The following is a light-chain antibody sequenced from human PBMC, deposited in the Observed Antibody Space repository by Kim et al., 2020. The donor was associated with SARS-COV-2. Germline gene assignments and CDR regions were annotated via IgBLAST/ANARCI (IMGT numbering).Light chain of an antibody. J-gene: IGKJ1*01. CDR1: QSVSSNY. Sequence: SPGETATLSCRASQSVSSNYVAWYQQKPGQAPRLLIYRASTRATGIPDRFSGSGSGTVFSLTISRLEPEDFAVYHCQQYGRSPRTFGQGTKVDIK. CDR2: RAS. CDR3: QQYGRSPRT. V-gene: IGKV3-20*01.